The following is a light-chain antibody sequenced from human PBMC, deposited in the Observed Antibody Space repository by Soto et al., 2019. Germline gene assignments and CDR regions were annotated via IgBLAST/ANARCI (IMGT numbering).Light chain of an antibody. J-gene: IGKJ3*01. CDR2: WAS. CDR3: QHYHSNPIT. V-gene: IGKV4-1*01. Sequence: DIVMTQSPDSLAVSLGERATINCKSSQSVFHSSTNRNHLAWYQQKPGQPPKLLIYWASTRESGVPDRFSGSGSGTDFTLTISSLQAEDVAVYYCQHYHSNPITFGPGTKVDIK. CDR1: QSVFHSSTNRNH.